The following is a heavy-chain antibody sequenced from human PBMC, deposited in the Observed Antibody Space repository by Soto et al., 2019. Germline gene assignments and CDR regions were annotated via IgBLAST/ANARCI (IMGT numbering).Heavy chain of an antibody. CDR1: GSTFTGYY. D-gene: IGHD3-22*01. CDR3: ARIYDSSGYYYVDY. CDR2: INPNSGGT. Sequence: ASVNFSCKASGSTFTGYYMHWVRQAPGQGLEWMGWINPNSGGTNYAQKFQGRVTMTRDTSISTAYMELSRLRSDDTAVYYCARIYDSSGYYYVDYWGQGTLVTVSS. V-gene: IGHV1-2*02. J-gene: IGHJ4*02.